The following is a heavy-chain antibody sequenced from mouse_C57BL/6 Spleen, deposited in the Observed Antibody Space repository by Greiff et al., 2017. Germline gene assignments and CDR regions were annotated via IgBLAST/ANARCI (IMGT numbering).Heavy chain of an antibody. CDR1: GFTFSSYA. J-gene: IGHJ4*01. CDR3: TRGLPYAMDY. Sequence: DVMLVESGEGLVKPGGSLKLSCAASGFTFSSYAMSWVRQTPEKRLEWVAYISSGGDYIYYADTVKGRFTSSIDNARNTLYLQMSSLKSEDTAMYYCTRGLPYAMDYWGQGTSVTVSS. CDR2: ISSGGDYI. D-gene: IGHD2-10*01. V-gene: IGHV5-9-1*02.